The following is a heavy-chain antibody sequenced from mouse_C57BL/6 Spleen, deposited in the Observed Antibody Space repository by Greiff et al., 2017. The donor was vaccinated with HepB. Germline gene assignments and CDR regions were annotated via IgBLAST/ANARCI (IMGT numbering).Heavy chain of an antibody. J-gene: IGHJ4*01. D-gene: IGHD1-1*02. V-gene: IGHV2-9*01. CDR3: AKRGSPYAMDY. Sequence: VQLVESGPGLVAPSQSLSIICTVSGFSLTSNGVDWVRQPPGKGLEWLGVIWCDGITNYNSTLMSRLSISKDNSKSQVFLKMNSLQTDDTAMYYCAKRGSPYAMDYWGQGTSVTVSS. CDR1: GFSLTSNG. CDR2: IWCDGIT.